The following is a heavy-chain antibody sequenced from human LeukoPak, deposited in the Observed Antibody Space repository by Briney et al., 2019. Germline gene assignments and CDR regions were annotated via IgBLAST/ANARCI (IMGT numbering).Heavy chain of an antibody. CDR1: GFTFSSYA. V-gene: IGHV3-30-3*01. D-gene: IGHD4-17*01. Sequence: PGGSLRLSCAASGFTFSSYAMHWVRQAPGKGLEGVAVTSYDGSNKYYADSVKGRFTISRDNSKNTLYLQMNSLRAEDTAVYYCARSDYGDYYNFWGQGTLVTVSS. CDR2: TSYDGSNK. CDR3: ARSDYGDYYNF. J-gene: IGHJ4*02.